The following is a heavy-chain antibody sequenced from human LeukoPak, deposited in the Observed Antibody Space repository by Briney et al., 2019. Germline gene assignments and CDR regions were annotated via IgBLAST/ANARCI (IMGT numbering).Heavy chain of an antibody. D-gene: IGHD3-10*01. CDR1: GFTFSSYG. CDR2: IRYDGSNK. V-gene: IGHV3-30*02. J-gene: IGHJ5*02. CDR3: AKDPSLLLWFGELMSGWFDP. Sequence: GGSLRLSCAASGFTFSSYGMHWVRQAPGKGLEWVAFIRYDGSNKYYADSVKGRFTISRDNSKNTLYLQMNSLRAEDTAVYYCAKDPSLLLWFGELMSGWFDPWGQGTLVTVSS.